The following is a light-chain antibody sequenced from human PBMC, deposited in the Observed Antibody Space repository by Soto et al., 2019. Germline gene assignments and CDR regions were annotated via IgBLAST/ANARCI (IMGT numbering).Light chain of an antibody. Sequence: SYELTQPPSVSVAPGKTARITSGGNNIGSKSVHWYQQKPAQAPVLVIYYDSDRPSGIPERFSGSTSGNTATLTISRVESGDEADYYCQVWDSSSDHVVFGGGTKLTVL. CDR3: QVWDSSSDHVV. V-gene: IGLV3-21*04. J-gene: IGLJ2*01. CDR1: NIGSKS. CDR2: YDS.